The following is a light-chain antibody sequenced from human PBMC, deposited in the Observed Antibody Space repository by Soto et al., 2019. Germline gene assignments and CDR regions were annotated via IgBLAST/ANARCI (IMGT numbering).Light chain of an antibody. CDR2: EGS. J-gene: IGLJ1*01. CDR3: FSYANRRAGGYV. V-gene: IGLV2-23*01. Sequence: QSALTQPASVSGSPGQSITISCTGANSDVGNYNLVSWYQQHPDRAPKLIIYEGSKRPAGVSDRFSGSKSGNTFSLPISGLQAEDEVDYYYFSYANRRAGGYVFGTGTKLTVL. CDR1: NSDVGNYNL.